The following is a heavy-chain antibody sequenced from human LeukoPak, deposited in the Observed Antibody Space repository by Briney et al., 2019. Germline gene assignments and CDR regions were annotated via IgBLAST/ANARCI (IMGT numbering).Heavy chain of an antibody. J-gene: IGHJ4*02. V-gene: IGHV3-64D*06. CDR3: VKYSGFDYFFDY. D-gene: IGHD5-12*01. Sequence: PGGSLRLSCSASGFTFSNSAMYWVRQAPGKGLEYVSSISANGGDTYYADSVKGRLTISRDNSKSTLYLQMSSLRPEDTAVYYCVKYSGFDYFFDYWGQGTLVTVSS. CDR2: ISANGGDT. CDR1: GFTFSNSA.